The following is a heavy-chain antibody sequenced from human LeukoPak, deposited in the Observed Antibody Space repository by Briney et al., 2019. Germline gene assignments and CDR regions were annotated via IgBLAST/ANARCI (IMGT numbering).Heavy chain of an antibody. J-gene: IGHJ4*02. V-gene: IGHV4-4*09. D-gene: IGHD6-19*01. CDR2: IYHSGNT. Sequence: SETLSLTCNVSGASMSSNYWSWIRQPPGKGLEWIGYIYHSGNTNYSPSLESRVTMSVDESKNQFSLRVHLVSAADTAVYYCASTRRAAVAGRFDSWGQGTLVTVSS. CDR3: ASTRRAAVAGRFDS. CDR1: GASMSSNY.